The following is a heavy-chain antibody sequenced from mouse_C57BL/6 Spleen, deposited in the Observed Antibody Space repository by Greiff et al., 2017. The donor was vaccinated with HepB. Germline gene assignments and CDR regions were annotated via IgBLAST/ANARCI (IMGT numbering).Heavy chain of an antibody. CDR2: IDPSDSET. V-gene: IGHV1-52*01. D-gene: IGHD1-1*01. CDR3: AREGTTVVDYWYFDV. J-gene: IGHJ1*03. CDR1: GYTFTSYW. Sequence: VQLQQSGAELVRPGSSVKLSCKASGYTFTSYWMHWVKQRPIQGLEWIGNIDPSDSETHYNQKFKDKATLTVDKSSSTAYMQLSSLTSEDSAVYYCAREGTTVVDYWYFDVWGTGTTVTVSS.